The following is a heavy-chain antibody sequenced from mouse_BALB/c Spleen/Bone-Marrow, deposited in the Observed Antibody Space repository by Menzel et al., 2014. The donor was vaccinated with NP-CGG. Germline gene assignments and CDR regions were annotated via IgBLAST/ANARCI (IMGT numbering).Heavy chain of an antibody. V-gene: IGHV1-4*01. CDR3: ARSAYYRSLFAY. CDR1: GYTFTSYT. CDR2: INPSSGYA. Sequence: VKLLESGAELARPGASAKMSCKASGYTFTSYTMHWVKQRPGQGLEWIGYINPSSGYANYNQKFKDKATLTADKSSSTAYMQLSSLTSEDSAVYYCARSAYYRSLFAYWGQGTLVTVSA. J-gene: IGHJ3*01. D-gene: IGHD2-14*01.